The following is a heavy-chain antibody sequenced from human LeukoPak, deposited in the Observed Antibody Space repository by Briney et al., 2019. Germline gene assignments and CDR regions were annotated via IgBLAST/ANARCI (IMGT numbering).Heavy chain of an antibody. J-gene: IGHJ4*02. Sequence: PSETLSLTCTVSGGSISSYYWSWIRQPPGKGLEWIGYIYYSGSTNYNPSLKSQVTISVDTSKNQFSLKLSSVTAADTAVYYCARGVNRYYFDYWGQGTLVTVSS. CDR2: IYYSGST. CDR3: ARGVNRYYFDY. V-gene: IGHV4-59*12. CDR1: GGSISSYY.